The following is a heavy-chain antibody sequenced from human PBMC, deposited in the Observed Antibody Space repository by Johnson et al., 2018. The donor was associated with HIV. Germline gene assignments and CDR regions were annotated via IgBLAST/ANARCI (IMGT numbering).Heavy chain of an antibody. Sequence: QVQLVESGGGLVQPGRSLRLSCAASGFTFSSYGMHWVRQAPGKGLEWVAVIWYDGSNKYYADSVKGRFTISRDNSKKTLYLQMNSLRAEDTAVYYCAREGGGYDGKGAFDIWGQGTMVTVSS. J-gene: IGHJ3*02. V-gene: IGHV3-33*08. D-gene: IGHD5-12*01. CDR2: IWYDGSNK. CDR1: GFTFSSYG. CDR3: AREGGGYDGKGAFDI.